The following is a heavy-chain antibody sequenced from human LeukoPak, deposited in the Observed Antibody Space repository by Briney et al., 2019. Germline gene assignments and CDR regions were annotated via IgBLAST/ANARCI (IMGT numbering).Heavy chain of an antibody. Sequence: RPGGSLRLSCAVSGITLSNYGMSWVRQAPGKGLEWVAGISDSGGRTKYADSVKGRFTISRDNSKNTLYLQMNSLRAEDTAVYFCAKRGVVIRVILVGFQKEAYYFDSWGQGALVTVSS. J-gene: IGHJ4*02. D-gene: IGHD3-22*01. V-gene: IGHV3-23*01. CDR3: AKRGVVIRVILVGFQKEAYYFDS. CDR1: GITLSNYG. CDR2: ISDSGGRT.